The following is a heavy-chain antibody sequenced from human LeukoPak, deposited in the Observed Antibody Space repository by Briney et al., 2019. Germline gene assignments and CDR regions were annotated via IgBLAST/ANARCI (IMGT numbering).Heavy chain of an antibody. D-gene: IGHD2-15*01. CDR3: ARRGRYSPLDY. V-gene: IGHV4-4*07. J-gene: IGHJ4*02. Sequence: SETLSLTCTVSGGSISSYYWSWIRQPAGKGLEWIGRIYISGSGSTNYNPSLKSRVTMSVDTSKNQFSLKLSSVTAADTAVYYCARRGRYSPLDYWGQGTLVTVSS. CDR1: GGSISSYY. CDR2: IYISGSGST.